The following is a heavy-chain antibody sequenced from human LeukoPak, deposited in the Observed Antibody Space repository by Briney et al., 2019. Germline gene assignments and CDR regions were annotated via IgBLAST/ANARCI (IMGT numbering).Heavy chain of an antibody. V-gene: IGHV2-26*01. J-gene: IGHJ3*02. Sequence: SGPVLVKPTETLTLTCTVSGFSLSNARMGVSWIRQPPGKALEWLAHIFSNDEKSYSTSLKSRPTISKDTSKSQVVLTMTNMDPVDTATYYCARIYSGEADIVGAASPSDAFDIWGQGTMVTVSS. CDR2: IFSNDEK. CDR3: ARIYSGEADIVGAASPSDAFDI. D-gene: IGHD1-26*01. CDR1: GFSLSNARMG.